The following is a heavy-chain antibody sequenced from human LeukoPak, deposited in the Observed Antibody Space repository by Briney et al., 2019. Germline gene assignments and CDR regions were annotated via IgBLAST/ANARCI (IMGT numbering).Heavy chain of an antibody. CDR2: IKQDGSEK. CDR1: GFTFSSHW. V-gene: IGHV3-7*01. Sequence: GGSLRLSCAASGFTFSSHWMSWVRQAPGKGLEWVANIKQDGSEKYYVDSVKGRFTISRDNAKNSLYLQMNSLRAEDTAVYYCARVSMMRGAFDIWGQGTMVTVSS. D-gene: IGHD2/OR15-2a*01. J-gene: IGHJ3*02. CDR3: ARVSMMRGAFDI.